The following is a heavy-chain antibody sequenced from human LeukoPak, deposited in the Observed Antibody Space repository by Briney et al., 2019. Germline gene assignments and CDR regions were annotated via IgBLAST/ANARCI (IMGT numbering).Heavy chain of an antibody. D-gene: IGHD6-19*01. V-gene: IGHV3-23*01. Sequence: PGGSLRLSCAVSGFTFSSYAMSWVRQAPGKGLEWVSAISGSGGSTYYADSVKGRFTISRDNSKNTLYLQMNSLRAEDTAVYYCAKAAFQEPPGIAVAGTGVTNYWGQGTLVTVSS. J-gene: IGHJ4*02. CDR3: AKAAFQEPPGIAVAGTGVTNY. CDR1: GFTFSSYA. CDR2: ISGSGGST.